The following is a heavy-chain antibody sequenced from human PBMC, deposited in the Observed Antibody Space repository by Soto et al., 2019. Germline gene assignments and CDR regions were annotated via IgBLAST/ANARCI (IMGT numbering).Heavy chain of an antibody. Sequence: ASVKVSCKASGYTFTGYYMHWVRQAPGQGLEWMGWINPNSGGTNYAQKFQGWVTMTRDTSISTAYMELSRLRSDDTAVYYCARDPYYDYVWGSYRYTYFDYWGQGTLVTVSS. CDR3: ARDPYYDYVWGSYRYTYFDY. V-gene: IGHV1-2*04. J-gene: IGHJ4*02. CDR1: GYTFTGYY. CDR2: INPNSGGT. D-gene: IGHD3-16*02.